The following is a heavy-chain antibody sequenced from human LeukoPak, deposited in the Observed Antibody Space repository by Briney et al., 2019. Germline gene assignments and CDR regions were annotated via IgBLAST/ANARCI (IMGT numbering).Heavy chain of an antibody. Sequence: SETLSLTCTVSGGSISTYYGNWIRQAPGKGLEWIGYIYYSGSTNYNPSLKSRVAMSVDTSRNQFSLKLSSVTAADTAVYYCARAQVDYNNGPGSRGYYSYGMDVWGRGTTVTVSS. V-gene: IGHV4-59*01. CDR1: GGSISTYY. J-gene: IGHJ6*02. CDR3: ARAQVDYNNGPGSRGYYSYGMDV. CDR2: IYYSGST. D-gene: IGHD4-11*01.